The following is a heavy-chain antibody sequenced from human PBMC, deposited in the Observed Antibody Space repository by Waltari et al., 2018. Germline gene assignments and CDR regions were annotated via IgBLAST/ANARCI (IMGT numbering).Heavy chain of an antibody. CDR2: IYHSGST. V-gene: IGHV4-38-2*01. CDR3: ARNPEAGTQSGYFDY. Sequence: QVQLQESGPGLVKPSETLSLTCAVSGYSFSSGYSWGWIRQPPGKGLEWIGSIYHSGSTYYNPSLKSRVTISVDTSKNQFSLKLSSVTAADTAVYYWARNPEAGTQSGYFDYWGQGTLVTVSS. J-gene: IGHJ4*02. D-gene: IGHD6-19*01. CDR1: GYSFSSGYS.